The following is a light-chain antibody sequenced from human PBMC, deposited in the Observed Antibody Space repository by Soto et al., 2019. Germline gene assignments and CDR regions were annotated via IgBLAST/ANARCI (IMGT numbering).Light chain of an antibody. J-gene: IGLJ1*01. V-gene: IGLV1-51*01. CDR2: DDN. CDR3: GSWDSSLSAYV. CDR1: SSNIGGNS. Sequence: QSVMTQPPSVSAAPGQTVTISCSGSSSNIGGNSVSWYQQLPGTAPKLLIYDDNKRPSGIPDRFSGSKSGTSATLGITGFQTGDEDDYYCGSWDSSLSAYVFGTGTKLTVL.